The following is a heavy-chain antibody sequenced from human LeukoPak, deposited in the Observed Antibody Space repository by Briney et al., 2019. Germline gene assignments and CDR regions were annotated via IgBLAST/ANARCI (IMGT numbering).Heavy chain of an antibody. D-gene: IGHD3-10*01. Sequence: ASVKVSCKASGYTFTGYYVHWVRQAPGQGLEWMGWINPNSGGTNCAQKFQGRVTMTRDTSISTAYMELSRLRSDDTAVYYCAVGGAITMVRGVIGYFDYWGQGTLVTVSS. CDR3: AVGGAITMVRGVIGYFDY. CDR1: GYTFTGYY. CDR2: INPNSGGT. J-gene: IGHJ4*02. V-gene: IGHV1-2*02.